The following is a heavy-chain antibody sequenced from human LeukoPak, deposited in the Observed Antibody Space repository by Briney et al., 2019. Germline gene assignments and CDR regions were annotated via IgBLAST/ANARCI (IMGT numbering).Heavy chain of an antibody. D-gene: IGHD2-15*01. J-gene: IGHJ6*03. Sequence: GASVKVSCKVSGYTLTELSMHWVRQAPGKGLEWMGGFDPEDGETIYAQKFQGRVTMTEDTSTDTAYMELSSLRSEDTAVYYCARFGYCSGGSCSQVPYYCYYMDVWGKGTTVTISS. CDR2: FDPEDGET. V-gene: IGHV1-24*01. CDR1: GYTLTELS. CDR3: ARFGYCSGGSCSQVPYYCYYMDV.